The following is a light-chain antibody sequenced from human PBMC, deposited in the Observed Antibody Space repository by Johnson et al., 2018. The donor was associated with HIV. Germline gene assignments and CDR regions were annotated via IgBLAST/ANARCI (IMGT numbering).Light chain of an antibody. CDR3: GTWDSSLSACYV. CDR1: SSNIGSNY. V-gene: IGLV1-51*01. J-gene: IGLJ1*01. CDR2: DNN. Sequence: QSILTQPPSVSAAPGQKVTISCSGSSSNIGSNYVSWYQQLPGTAPKLLIYDNNKRPSGIPDRFSGSKSGTSATLGITGLQTGDEADYYCGTWDSSLSACYVFGTGTKVTVL.